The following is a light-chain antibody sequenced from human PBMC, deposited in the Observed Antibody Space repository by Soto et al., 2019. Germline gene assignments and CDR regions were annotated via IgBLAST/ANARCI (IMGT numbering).Light chain of an antibody. CDR1: SSNIGAGYD. J-gene: IGLJ2*01. CDR2: TNS. Sequence: QSVLTQPPSVSGAPGQRVTISCTGSSSNIGAGYDVHWYQQLPGTAPKLLIYTNSQRPSGVPDRFSGSKSGTSASLAISGLQSEDEADYYCAAWDDSLNGHVVFGGGTKLTVL. V-gene: IGLV1-44*01. CDR3: AAWDDSLNGHVV.